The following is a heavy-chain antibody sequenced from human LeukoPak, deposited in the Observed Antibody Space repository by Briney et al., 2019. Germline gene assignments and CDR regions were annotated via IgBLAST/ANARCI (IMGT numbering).Heavy chain of an antibody. D-gene: IGHD3-3*01. V-gene: IGHV3-21*04. CDR2: ISSSSSYI. Sequence: GGSLRLSCAASGFTFSSYSMNWVRQAPGKGLEWVSSISSSSSYIYYADSVKGRFTISRDNSKNTLYLQMNSLRAEDTAVYYCARGFWSGYYKDYWGQGTLVTVSS. J-gene: IGHJ4*02. CDR1: GFTFSSYS. CDR3: ARGFWSGYYKDY.